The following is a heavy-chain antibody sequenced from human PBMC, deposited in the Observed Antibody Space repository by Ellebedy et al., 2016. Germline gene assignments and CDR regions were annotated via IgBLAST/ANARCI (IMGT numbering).Heavy chain of an antibody. CDR2: ISSSSSYI. J-gene: IGHJ4*02. D-gene: IGHD3-10*01. CDR3: ARERFVGVRLGLPDY. V-gene: IGHV3-21*01. Sequence: GESLKISXAASGFTFDDYGMNWVRQAPGKGLEWVSSISSSSSYIYYADSVKGRFTISRDNAKNSLYLQMNSLRAEDTAVYYCARERFVGVRLGLPDYWGQGTLVTVSS. CDR1: GFTFDDYG.